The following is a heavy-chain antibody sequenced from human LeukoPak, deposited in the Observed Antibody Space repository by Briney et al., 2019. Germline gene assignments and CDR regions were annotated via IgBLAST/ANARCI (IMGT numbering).Heavy chain of an antibody. CDR3: ARVGDYGDYGPFDY. CDR1: GFTFSSYG. Sequence: GGSLRLSCAASGFTFSSYGMHWVRQAPGKGLEWVAVIWYDGSNKYYADSVKGRFTISRDNSKNTLYLQMNSLRAEDTAVYYCARVGDYGDYGPFDYWGQGTLVTVSS. D-gene: IGHD4-17*01. J-gene: IGHJ4*02. CDR2: IWYDGSNK. V-gene: IGHV3-33*01.